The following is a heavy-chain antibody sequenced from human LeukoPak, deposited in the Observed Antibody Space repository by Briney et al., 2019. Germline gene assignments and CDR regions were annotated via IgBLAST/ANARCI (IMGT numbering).Heavy chain of an antibody. CDR3: ARLTLGFPFDP. Sequence: KSSETLSLTCTVSGVSISSGTYYWGWIRQPPGKGLEWIGGIHYSGYTYYNPPLKSRVTISVDTSKNQFSLKLSSVTAADTAVYYCARLTLGFPFDPWGQGTLVTVSS. CDR1: GVSISSGTYY. V-gene: IGHV4-39*01. D-gene: IGHD2-15*01. CDR2: IHYSGYT. J-gene: IGHJ5*02.